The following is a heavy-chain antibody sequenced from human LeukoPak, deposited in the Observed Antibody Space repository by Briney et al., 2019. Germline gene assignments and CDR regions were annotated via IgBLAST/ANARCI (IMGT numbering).Heavy chain of an antibody. CDR1: GFSFSTYS. CDR3: AKRGESKLRYYFDY. CDR2: IGATGGT. J-gene: IGHJ4*02. Sequence: GGSLRLSCAASGFSFSTYSMNWVRQAPGKGLEWVSTIGATGGTYYADSVKGRFTISRDNSKNTLYLQMNSLRAEDTAVYYCAKRGESKLRYYFDYWGQGTLVAVSS. D-gene: IGHD3-16*01. V-gene: IGHV3-23*01.